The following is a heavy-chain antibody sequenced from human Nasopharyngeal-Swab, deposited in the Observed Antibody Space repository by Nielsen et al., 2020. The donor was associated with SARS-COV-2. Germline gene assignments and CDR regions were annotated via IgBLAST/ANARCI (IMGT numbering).Heavy chain of an antibody. D-gene: IGHD3-10*01. CDR1: GYSFTNYW. J-gene: IGHJ5*02. CDR2: IDPRDSYI. Sequence: GESLKISCKGSGYSFTNYWIVWVRQMPGKGLEWMGTIDPRDSYITYSPSFQGHVTISTDKSINTAYLQWSSLKASDTAMYYCARLISGSGPFDPWGQGTLVTASS. CDR3: ARLISGSGPFDP. V-gene: IGHV5-10-1*01.